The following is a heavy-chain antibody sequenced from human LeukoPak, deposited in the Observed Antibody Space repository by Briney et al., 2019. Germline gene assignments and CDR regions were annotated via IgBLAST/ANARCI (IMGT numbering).Heavy chain of an antibody. CDR1: GYSISSGYY. J-gene: IGHJ3*02. CDR2: IYHSGST. Sequence: SETLSLTCTVSGYSISSGYYWGWIWQPPGKGLEWIGTIYHSGSTYYNPSLKSRVTISVDTSKNQFSLKLHSVTAADTAVYYCARDRKGYCSGDICYRVAFDIWGQGTMVTVSS. D-gene: IGHD2-15*01. CDR3: ARDRKGYCSGDICYRVAFDI. V-gene: IGHV4-38-2*02.